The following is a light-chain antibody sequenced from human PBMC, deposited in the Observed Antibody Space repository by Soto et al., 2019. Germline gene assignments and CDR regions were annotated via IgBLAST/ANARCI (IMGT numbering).Light chain of an antibody. CDR2: YDS. Sequence: SYELTQPPSVSVAPGKTATITCGGNSIGSKSVQWYQQMPGQAPVLVISYDSDRPSGIPERFSGANSGNTATLTISRVEPGDEADYYCQVWETSSGHQAIFGAGTKVTVL. CDR1: SIGSKS. CDR3: QVWETSSGHQAI. J-gene: IGLJ2*01. V-gene: IGLV3-21*01.